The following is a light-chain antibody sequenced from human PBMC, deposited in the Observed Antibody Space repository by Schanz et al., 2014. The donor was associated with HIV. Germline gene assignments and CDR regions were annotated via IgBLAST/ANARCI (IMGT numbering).Light chain of an antibody. Sequence: EIVLTQSPATLSLSPGERATLSCRASQSVSDNYLAWYQQRPGQAPRLLIYDASSRATGIPDRFSGSRSGTDFTLTIIRLEPEDFAVYYCQQYGTSLITFGQGTRLEI. CDR2: DAS. V-gene: IGKV3-20*01. CDR3: QQYGTSLIT. CDR1: QSVSDNY. J-gene: IGKJ5*01.